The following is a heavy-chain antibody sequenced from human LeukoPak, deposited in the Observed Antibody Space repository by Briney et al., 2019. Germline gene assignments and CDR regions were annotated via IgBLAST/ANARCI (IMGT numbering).Heavy chain of an antibody. J-gene: IGHJ3*02. CDR2: IRGSGAIT. CDR3: ARARGSYAFDI. CDR1: GFTFNLYA. V-gene: IGHV3-23*01. Sequence: GGSLRLSCEASGFTFNLYAMMWVRQAPGKGLEWVAAIRGSGAITQYADSVKGRFTISRVNSRNTLFLQMNSLRAEDTAVYYCARARGSYAFDIWGQGTMVTVSS. D-gene: IGHD2-15*01.